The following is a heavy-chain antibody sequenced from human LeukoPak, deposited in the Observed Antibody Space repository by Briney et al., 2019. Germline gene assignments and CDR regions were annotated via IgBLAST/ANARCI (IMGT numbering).Heavy chain of an antibody. CDR3: AREGLGELTLDC. D-gene: IGHD3-16*01. CDR2: ISTDNGDT. Sequence: ASVKVSCKSSGDTFTTYGITWVRQAPGQGLEWMGWISTDNGDTNYAQKLQGRVTLTTDTSTSTAYMELRSLRSDDTAVYYCAREGLGELTLDCWGQGTLVTVSS. CDR1: GDTFTTYG. V-gene: IGHV1-18*01. J-gene: IGHJ4*02.